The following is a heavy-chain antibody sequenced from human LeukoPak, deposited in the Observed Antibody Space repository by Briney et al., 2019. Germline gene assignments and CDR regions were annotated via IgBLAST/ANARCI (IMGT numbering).Heavy chain of an antibody. CDR1: GFTFTNYA. D-gene: IGHD2-2*01. CDR3: AKDGTKVVVPAARGGLDY. V-gene: IGHV3-23*01. Sequence: PGGSLRLSCAASGFTFTNYAMSWVRQAPGKGLEWVSGIRSSGADTFYADSVKGRFTISRDNSQNTLYLQMNSLRAEDTAVYYCAKDGTKVVVPAARGGLDYWGQGTLVTVSS. J-gene: IGHJ4*02. CDR2: IRSSGADT.